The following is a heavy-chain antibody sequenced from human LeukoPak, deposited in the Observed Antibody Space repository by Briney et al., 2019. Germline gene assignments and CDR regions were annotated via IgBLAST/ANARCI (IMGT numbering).Heavy chain of an antibody. V-gene: IGHV3-23*01. D-gene: IGHD5-24*01. CDR3: AKDPREGYSLTLPYYFDY. CDR2: LSASGDGT. CDR1: GFTFTSYA. J-gene: IGHJ4*02. Sequence: PGESLRLSCAASGFTFTSYAMSWVRQAPGKVLEWVSSLSASGDGTFYADSVKGRFTISRDDSMNTLYLQMNSLRTQDTAVYYCAKDPREGYSLTLPYYFDYWGQGTLVTVSS.